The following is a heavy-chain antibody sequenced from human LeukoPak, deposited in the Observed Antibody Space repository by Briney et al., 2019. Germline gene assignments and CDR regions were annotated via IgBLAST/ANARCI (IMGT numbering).Heavy chain of an antibody. CDR1: GGSISSGGYY. Sequence: SQTLSLTCTVSGGSISSGGYYWSWIRQPPGKGLEWIGYIYHSGSTYYNPSLKSRVTISVDRSKNRFSLKLSSVTAADTAVYYCARFCSSTSCYVYSFDPWGQGALVTVSS. CDR2: IYHSGST. CDR3: ARFCSSTSCYVYSFDP. V-gene: IGHV4-30-2*01. J-gene: IGHJ5*02. D-gene: IGHD2-2*01.